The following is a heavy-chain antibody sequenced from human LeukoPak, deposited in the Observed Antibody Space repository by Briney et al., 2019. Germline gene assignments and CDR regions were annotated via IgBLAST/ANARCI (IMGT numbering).Heavy chain of an antibody. CDR1: GFTFSSYA. D-gene: IGHD4-17*01. V-gene: IGHV3-23*01. Sequence: GGSLRLSCAASGFTFSSYAMSWVRQAPGKGLEWVSVISGSGGSTYYADSVKGRFSISRDNSKNTLYLQMSSLRAEDTAVYYCAKEIYGDSTGGRFQHWGQGTLVTVSS. J-gene: IGHJ1*01. CDR2: ISGSGGST. CDR3: AKEIYGDSTGGRFQH.